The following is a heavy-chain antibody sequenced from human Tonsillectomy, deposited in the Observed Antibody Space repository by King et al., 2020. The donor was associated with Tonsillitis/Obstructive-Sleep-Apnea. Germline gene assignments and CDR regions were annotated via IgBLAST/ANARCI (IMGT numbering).Heavy chain of an antibody. D-gene: IGHD3-10*01. CDR2: ISSNGGSA. CDR3: VKGTSGEFYYYYMDV. J-gene: IGHJ6*03. V-gene: IGHV3-64D*06. CDR1: GFTFSSYA. Sequence: VQLVESGGGLVQPGGSLRLSCSASGFTFSSYAVHWVRQAPGEGLEDVSAISSNGGSAYCADSVKGRFTINRDNSKNTVYLQLSSLRAEDTAIYYCVKGTSGEFYYYYMDVWGKGTTVTVSS.